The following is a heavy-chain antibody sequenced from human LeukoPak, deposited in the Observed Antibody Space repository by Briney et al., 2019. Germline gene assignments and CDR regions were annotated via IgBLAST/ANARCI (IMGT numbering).Heavy chain of an antibody. Sequence: TGGSLRLSCAASGFTFSTYGMHWVRQAPGKGLEWVAFIRNDGSIKHYGDSVKGRITISRDNSKNTLYLQMNSLRAEDTAVYYCAKDEIYGSSWTFDYWGQGTLVTVSS. CDR2: IRNDGSIK. J-gene: IGHJ4*02. CDR3: AKDEIYGSSWTFDY. D-gene: IGHD6-13*01. CDR1: GFTFSTYG. V-gene: IGHV3-30*02.